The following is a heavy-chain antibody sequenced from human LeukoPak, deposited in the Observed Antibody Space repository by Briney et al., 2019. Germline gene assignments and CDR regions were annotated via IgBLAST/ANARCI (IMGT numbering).Heavy chain of an antibody. CDR3: ARVRRPLLFGEFYFDY. V-gene: IGHV1-2*02. CDR1: GYTFTGYY. CDR2: INPNSGGT. D-gene: IGHD3-10*02. J-gene: IGHJ4*02. Sequence: ASVKVSCKASGYTFTGYYMHWVRQAPGQGLEWMGWINPNSGGTNYAQEFQGRVTMTRDTSISTAYMELSRLRSDDTAVYYCARVRRPLLFGEFYFDYWGQGTLVTVSS.